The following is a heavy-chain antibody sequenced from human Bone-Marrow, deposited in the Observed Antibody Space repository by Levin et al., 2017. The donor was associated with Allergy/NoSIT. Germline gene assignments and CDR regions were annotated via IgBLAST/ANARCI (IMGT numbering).Heavy chain of an antibody. D-gene: IGHD2-2*01. CDR3: AKDRGYCSSTSCYVWFDP. Sequence: GESLKISCAASGFTFSSYAMSWVRQAPGKGLEWVSAISGSGGSTYYADSVKGRFTISRDNSKNTLYLQMNSLRAEDTAVYYCAKDRGYCSSTSCYVWFDPWGQGTLVTVSS. J-gene: IGHJ5*02. CDR2: ISGSGGST. CDR1: GFTFSSYA. V-gene: IGHV3-23*01.